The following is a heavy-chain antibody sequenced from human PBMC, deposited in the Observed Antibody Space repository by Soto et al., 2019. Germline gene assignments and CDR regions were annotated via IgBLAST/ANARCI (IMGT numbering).Heavy chain of an antibody. Sequence: EVQLVESGGGLVQPGGSLRLSCTPSGFTFSISWMHWVRQAPGKGLVWVSRINNDESYTTYADSVKGRFTISRDNAKNTLYVKINGWRPENMVVFYCAREAYVSGNRYFDSGGKGTLVTVSS. CDR2: INNDESYT. CDR3: AREAYVSGNRYFDS. V-gene: IGHV3-74*01. CDR1: GFTFSISW. D-gene: IGHD3-10*01. J-gene: IGHJ4*02.